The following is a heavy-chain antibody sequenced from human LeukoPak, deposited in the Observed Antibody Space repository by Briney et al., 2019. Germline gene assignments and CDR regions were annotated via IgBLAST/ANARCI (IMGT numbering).Heavy chain of an antibody. V-gene: IGHV4-31*03. CDR3: ARSFWSGYSQYYFDY. Sequence: SQTLSLTCTVSGGSISSGGYYWSWIRQHPGRGLEWIGYIYYSGSTYYNPSLKSRVTISVDTSKNQFSLKLSSVTAADTAAYYCARSFWSGYSQYYFDYWGQGTLVTVSS. D-gene: IGHD3-3*01. CDR2: IYYSGST. CDR1: GGSISSGGYY. J-gene: IGHJ4*02.